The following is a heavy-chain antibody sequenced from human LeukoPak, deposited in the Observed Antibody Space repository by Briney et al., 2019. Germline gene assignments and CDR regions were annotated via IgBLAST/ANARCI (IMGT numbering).Heavy chain of an antibody. CDR1: GYAFTSYG. D-gene: IGHD2-2*01. Sequence: GASVKVSCKASGYAFTSYGISWVRQAPGQGLEWMGWISAYNGNTNYAQKLQGRVTITADKSTSTAYMELSSLRSEDTAVYYCARDRIVVVPAAHNWFDPWGQGTLVTVSS. J-gene: IGHJ5*02. V-gene: IGHV1-18*01. CDR2: ISAYNGNT. CDR3: ARDRIVVVPAAHNWFDP.